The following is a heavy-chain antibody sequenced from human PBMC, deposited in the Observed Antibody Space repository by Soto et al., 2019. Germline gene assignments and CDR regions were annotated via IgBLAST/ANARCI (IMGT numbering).Heavy chain of an antibody. J-gene: IGHJ4*02. V-gene: IGHV3-72*01. D-gene: IGHD3-10*01. Sequence: VGSLRLSCAASGFTFSDHYMDWVRQSPGKGLEWVGRTRNKANSYTTEYAASVKGRFTISRDDSKNSLYLQMNSLKTEDTAVYYCARAPYSYGSGSYSWGQGTLVTVSS. CDR1: GFTFSDHY. CDR3: ARAPYSYGSGSYS. CDR2: TRNKANSYTT.